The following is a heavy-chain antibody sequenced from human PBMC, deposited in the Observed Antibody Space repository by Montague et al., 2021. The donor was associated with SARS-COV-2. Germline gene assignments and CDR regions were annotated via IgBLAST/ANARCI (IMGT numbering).Heavy chain of an antibody. D-gene: IGHD3-22*01. Sequence: SETLSLTCTVSGGSISSSSYYWGRIRQPPGKGLEWIGTIYYSGSTYYXPSLKSRVTISVDTSKNQFSLKLSSVTAADTAVYYCARGWFSPMLVVVIRGPFDYWGQGALVTVSS. J-gene: IGHJ4*02. V-gene: IGHV4-39*07. CDR1: GGSISSSSYY. CDR3: ARGWFSPMLVVVIRGPFDY. CDR2: IYYSGST.